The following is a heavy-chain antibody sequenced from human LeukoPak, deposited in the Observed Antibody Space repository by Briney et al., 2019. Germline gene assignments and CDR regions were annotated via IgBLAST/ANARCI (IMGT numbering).Heavy chain of an antibody. CDR1: GSTFSSHP. D-gene: IGHD5-18*01. CDR3: AKGQDTAMVKRGGGFDY. Sequence: PGGSLRLSCAASGSTFSSHPMTWVRQAPGKGQERDQAISGSGGSTYYAVCVKGRFTISRDNSKNTVYLQMNSLRAEDTAVYYCAKGQDTAMVKRGGGFDYWGQGTLVTVSS. V-gene: IGHV3-23*01. J-gene: IGHJ4*02. CDR2: ISGSGGST.